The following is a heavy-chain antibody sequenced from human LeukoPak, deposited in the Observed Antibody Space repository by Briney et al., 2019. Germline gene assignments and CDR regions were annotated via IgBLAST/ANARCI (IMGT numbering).Heavy chain of an antibody. Sequence: SETLSLTCTVSGGSISSYYWSWIRQPPGKGLEWIGSIYYSGSTYYNPSLKSRVTISVDTSKNQFSLKLSSVTAADTAVYYCARDLGGSFDYWGQGTLVTVSS. D-gene: IGHD4-23*01. J-gene: IGHJ4*02. CDR2: IYYSGST. CDR1: GGSISSYY. V-gene: IGHV4-39*07. CDR3: ARDLGGSFDY.